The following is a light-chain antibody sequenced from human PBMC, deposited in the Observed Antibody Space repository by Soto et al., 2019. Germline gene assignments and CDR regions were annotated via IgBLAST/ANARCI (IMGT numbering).Light chain of an antibody. CDR2: LNSDGSH. CDR1: SGHSNYA. J-gene: IGLJ2*01. CDR3: QTWGTGIVV. V-gene: IGLV4-69*01. Sequence: QAVLTQSPSASASLGASVKVTCTLSSGHSNYAIAWHQQQPEKGPRYLMKLNSDGSHTKGDGIPDRFSGSSSGAERSLTISSLQSDDEADYYCQTWGTGIVVFGGGTKLTVL.